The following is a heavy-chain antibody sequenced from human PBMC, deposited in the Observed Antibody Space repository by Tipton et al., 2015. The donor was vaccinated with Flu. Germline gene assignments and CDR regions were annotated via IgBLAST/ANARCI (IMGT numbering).Heavy chain of an antibody. V-gene: IGHV5-51*01. CDR2: IYPGDSDT. D-gene: IGHD2-21*02. CDR3: VGHYLAYCGGDGYSGLDY. Sequence: QLVQSGAEVKKPGESLKISCKGSGYSFTSYWIGWVRQMPGKGLEWMGIIYPGDSDTRYSPPFQGQVTISADKSISTAYLQWSSLKASDTAMYYCVGHYLAYCGGDGYSGLDYWGQGTLVTVSS. J-gene: IGHJ4*02. CDR1: GYSFTSYW.